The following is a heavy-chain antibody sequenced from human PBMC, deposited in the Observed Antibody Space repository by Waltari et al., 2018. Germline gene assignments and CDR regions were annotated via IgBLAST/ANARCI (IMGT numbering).Heavy chain of an antibody. Sequence: LEWLSSISSRSTYIYQVDSVRGRFTISRDNAKKSLYLQINSLRAEDTAVYYCARAGPDDSSGEKYYGMDVWGEGTTVTVSS. V-gene: IGHV3-21*01. D-gene: IGHD3-22*01. J-gene: IGHJ6*04. CDR3: ARAGPDDSSGEKYYGMDV. CDR2: ISSRSTYI.